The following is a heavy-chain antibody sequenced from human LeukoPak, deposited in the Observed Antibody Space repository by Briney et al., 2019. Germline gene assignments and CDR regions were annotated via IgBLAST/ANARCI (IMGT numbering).Heavy chain of an antibody. CDR3: VIPLGDYNDF. D-gene: IGHD2-21*01. V-gene: IGHV3-74*01. J-gene: IGHJ4*02. CDR1: GITFSSYW. Sequence: PGGSLRLSCAVSGITFSSYWMHWVRHGPGRGLLWVSRINTQGTYTNYADSVKGRFTISRDNAKNTLYLQMSSLRADATAVYYCVIPLGDYNDFWGQGPLVSVSS. CDR2: INTQGTYT.